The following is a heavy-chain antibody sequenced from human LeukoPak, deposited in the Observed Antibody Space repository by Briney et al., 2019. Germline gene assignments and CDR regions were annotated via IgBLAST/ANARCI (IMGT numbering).Heavy chain of an antibody. CDR3: ARDPQYSSSFIYMDV. CDR2: ISSSGSTI. V-gene: IGHV3-11*04. J-gene: IGHJ6*03. Sequence: GGSLRLSCAASGFTFSDYYMSWIRQAPGKGLEWVSYISSSGSTIYYADSVKGRFTISRDNAKNSLYLQMNSLRAEDTAVYYCARDPQYSSSFIYMDVWGKGTTVTVSS. D-gene: IGHD6-6*01. CDR1: GFTFSDYY.